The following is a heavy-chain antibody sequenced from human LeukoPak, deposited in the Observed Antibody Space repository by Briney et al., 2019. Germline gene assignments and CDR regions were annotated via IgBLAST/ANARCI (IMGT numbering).Heavy chain of an antibody. CDR1: GFTFSNAW. V-gene: IGHV3-15*01. D-gene: IGHD5-18*01. CDR3: AHRDTAMVRVDY. CDR2: IKSKTDGGTT. Sequence: GGSLRLSCAASGFTFSNAWMSWVRQAPGKGLEWVGRIKSKTDGGTTDYAAPVKGRFTISRDDSKNTLYLQMSSLKTEDTAVYFCAHRDTAMVRVDYWGQGTLVTVSS. J-gene: IGHJ4*02.